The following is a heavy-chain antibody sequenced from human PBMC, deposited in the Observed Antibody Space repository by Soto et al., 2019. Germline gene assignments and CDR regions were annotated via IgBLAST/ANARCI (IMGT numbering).Heavy chain of an antibody. CDR1: GGTFSSYA. CDR3: ARSEIRSGRSGYYTGSYYYGMDV. CDR2: IIPIFGTA. J-gene: IGHJ6*02. V-gene: IGHV1-69*13. Sequence: ASVKVSCKASGGTFSSYAISWVRQAPGQGLEWMGGIIPIFGTANYAQKFQGRVTITADESTSTAYMELSSLRSEDTAVYYCARSEIRSGRSGYYTGSYYYGMDVWGQGTTVTVSS. D-gene: IGHD3-3*01.